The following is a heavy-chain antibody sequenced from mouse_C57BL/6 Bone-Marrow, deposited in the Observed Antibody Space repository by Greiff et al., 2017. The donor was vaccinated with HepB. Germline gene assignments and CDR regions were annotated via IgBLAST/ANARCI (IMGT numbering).Heavy chain of an antibody. Sequence: VQLQQPGAELVMPGASVKLSCKASGYTFTSYWMHWVKQRPGQGLEWIGEIDPSDSYTNYNQKFKGKSTLTVDKSSSTAYMQLSSLTSEDSAVYYCARRGDSSPLYYAMDYWGQGTSVTVSS. V-gene: IGHV1-69*01. CDR3: ARRGDSSPLYYAMDY. CDR2: IDPSDSYT. J-gene: IGHJ4*01. D-gene: IGHD3-2*02. CDR1: GYTFTSYW.